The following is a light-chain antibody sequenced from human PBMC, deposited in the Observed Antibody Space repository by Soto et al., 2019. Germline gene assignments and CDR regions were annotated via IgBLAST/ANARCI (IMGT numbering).Light chain of an antibody. V-gene: IGLV1-47*01. CDR1: SSNIGGNF. Sequence: QSVLTQPPSTSGTPGQRVTISCSGSSSNIGGNFVYWYQQVPGTAPKLLIFRNSERPSGVPDRFSGSKSGTSASLAISGLRSEDEAVYYCATWGDRLVFGGGTKLTVL. CDR3: ATWGDRLV. J-gene: IGLJ2*01. CDR2: RNS.